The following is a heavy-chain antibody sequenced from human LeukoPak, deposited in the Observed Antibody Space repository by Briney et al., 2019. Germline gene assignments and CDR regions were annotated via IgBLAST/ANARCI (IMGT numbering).Heavy chain of an antibody. Sequence: ASVKVSCKASGYTFTRYGISWVRQAPGQGLEWMGWISAYNGNTNYAQKLQGRVTMTTDTSTSTAYMELRSLRSDDTAVYYCARVGRTWIQPHDAFDIWGQGTMVTVSS. CDR3: ARVGRTWIQPHDAFDI. V-gene: IGHV1-18*01. CDR1: GYTFTRYG. D-gene: IGHD5-18*01. J-gene: IGHJ3*02. CDR2: ISAYNGNT.